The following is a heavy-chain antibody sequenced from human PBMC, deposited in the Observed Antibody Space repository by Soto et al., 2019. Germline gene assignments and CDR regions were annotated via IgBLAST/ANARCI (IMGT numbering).Heavy chain of an antibody. CDR1: GGSFSGYY. V-gene: IGHV4-34*01. J-gene: IGHJ5*02. Sequence: SETLSLTCAVYGGSFSGYYWSWIRQPPGKGLEWIGEINHSGSTNYNPSLKSRVTISVDTSKNQFSLKLSSVTAADTAVYYCARGYQYDFWSGYYLYNWFDPWGQGTLVTVSS. CDR3: ARGYQYDFWSGYYLYNWFDP. CDR2: INHSGST. D-gene: IGHD3-3*01.